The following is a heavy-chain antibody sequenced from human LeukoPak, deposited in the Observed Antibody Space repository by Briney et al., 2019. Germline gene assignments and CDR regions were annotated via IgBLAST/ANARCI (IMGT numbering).Heavy chain of an antibody. D-gene: IGHD3-16*01. CDR3: ARETPSNVAWFDP. V-gene: IGHV4-59*01. CDR2: IYYSGST. J-gene: IGHJ5*02. Sequence: SETLSLTCTVSGGSISSYYWSWIRQPPGKGLEWIGYIYYSGSTNYNPSLKSRVTISVDTSKNQFSLKLRSVTAADTAVYYCARETPSNVAWFDPWGQGTLVTVSS. CDR1: GGSISSYY.